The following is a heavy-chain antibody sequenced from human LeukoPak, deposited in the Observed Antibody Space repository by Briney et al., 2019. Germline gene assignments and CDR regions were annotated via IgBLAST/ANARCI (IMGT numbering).Heavy chain of an antibody. CDR3: AKDKGSYYDFWSGPLDY. D-gene: IGHD3-3*01. CDR2: ISGSGGST. J-gene: IGHJ4*02. Sequence: GGSLRLSCAASGFTFSSYAMSWVRQAPGKGLEWVSAISGSGGSTYYADSVKGRFTISRDNSKNTLYLQMNSLRAEDTAVYYCAKDKGSYYDFWSGPLDYWGQGTPVTVSS. V-gene: IGHV3-23*01. CDR1: GFTFSSYA.